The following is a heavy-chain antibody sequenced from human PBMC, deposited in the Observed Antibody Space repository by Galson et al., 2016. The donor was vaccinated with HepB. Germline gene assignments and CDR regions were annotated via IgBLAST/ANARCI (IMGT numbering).Heavy chain of an antibody. V-gene: IGHV2-70*11. J-gene: IGHJ4*02. Sequence: PALVKPTQTLTLTCTVSGFPLSSSGMCVSWIRQPPGKAPEWLARIDWDDDKYYSTSLKTRLSISKVTSKNQVVLRMTNMDPVDTATYYCARIHTGTSVWSSDYWGQGTLVTVSS. CDR3: ARIHTGTSVWSSDY. CDR2: IDWDDDK. D-gene: IGHD1-7*01. CDR1: GFPLSSSGMC.